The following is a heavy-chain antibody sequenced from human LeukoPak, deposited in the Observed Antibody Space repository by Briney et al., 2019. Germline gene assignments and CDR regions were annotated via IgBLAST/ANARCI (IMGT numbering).Heavy chain of an antibody. J-gene: IGHJ4*02. CDR1: GYTFTDYY. CDR3: ARAASTVVFDY. Sequence: ASVKVSCKASGYTFTDYYIHWLRQAPGEGPDWMGMINLIAGLTHLAPKFQGRVTMTRDTSTSTVYMELSSLRSEDTAVYYCARAASTVVFDYWGQGTLVTVSS. D-gene: IGHD4-23*01. CDR2: INLIAGLT. V-gene: IGHV1-46*01.